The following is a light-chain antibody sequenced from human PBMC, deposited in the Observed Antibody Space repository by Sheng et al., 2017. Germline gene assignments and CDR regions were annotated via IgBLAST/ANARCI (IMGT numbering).Light chain of an antibody. CDR1: QDITNY. Sequence: DIQMTQSPSSLSAFVGDRVTITCQASQDITNYLNWYQQKPGKAPKLLIYAASTLQGGVPSRFSGSGSGTDFTLTISSLQPEDFATYYCQQVNSYPVTFGGGTKVEIK. J-gene: IGKJ4*01. V-gene: IGKV1-9*01. CDR3: QQVNSYPVT. CDR2: AAS.